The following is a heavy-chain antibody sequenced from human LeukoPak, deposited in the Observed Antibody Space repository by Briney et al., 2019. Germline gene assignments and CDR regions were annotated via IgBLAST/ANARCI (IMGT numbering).Heavy chain of an antibody. V-gene: IGHV4-59*01. CDR2: ISYSGST. Sequence: SETLSLTCTVSGGSISSYYWNWIRQPPGKGLEWIGVISYSGSTNYNPSLKSRVTISLDTSKNQFSLKLSSVTAADTAVYYCARDGSAEYSYGYGNYYYGMDVWGQGTTVTVSS. CDR1: GGSISSYY. D-gene: IGHD5-18*01. CDR3: ARDGSAEYSYGYGNYYYGMDV. J-gene: IGHJ6*02.